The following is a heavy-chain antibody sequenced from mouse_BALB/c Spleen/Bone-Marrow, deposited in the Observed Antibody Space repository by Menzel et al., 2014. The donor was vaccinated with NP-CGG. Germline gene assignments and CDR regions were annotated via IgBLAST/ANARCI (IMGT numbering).Heavy chain of an antibody. V-gene: IGHV7-3*02. J-gene: IGHJ4*01. CDR2: IRNKAYDYTT. CDR3: ARFPMDY. Sequence: EVQLQQSGGGLVRPGGSLRLSCTTSGFTFTDSYMSWVRQPPGKALEWLGFIRNKAYDYTTEYSASVKGRFTISRDSSQSILYLQMNTLRPEDSATYYCARFPMDYWGQGTSVTVSS. CDR1: GFTFTDSY.